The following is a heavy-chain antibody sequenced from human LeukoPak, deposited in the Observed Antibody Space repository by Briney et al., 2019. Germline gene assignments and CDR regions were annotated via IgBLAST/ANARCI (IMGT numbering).Heavy chain of an antibody. J-gene: IGHJ4*02. CDR2: IYSGGST. D-gene: IGHD5-18*01. Sequence: GGSLRLSCEAAGFTFSSYGMSWVRQAPGKGLEWVSVIYSGGSTYYADSVKGRFTISRDNSKNTLYLQMNSLRAEDTAVYYCAKGTDVDTAMVTEWDYWGQGTLVTVSS. V-gene: IGHV3-23*03. CDR3: AKGTDVDTAMVTEWDY. CDR1: GFTFSSYG.